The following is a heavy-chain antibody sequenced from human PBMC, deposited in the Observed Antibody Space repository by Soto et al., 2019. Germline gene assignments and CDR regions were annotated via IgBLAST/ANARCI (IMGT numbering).Heavy chain of an antibody. J-gene: IGHJ4*02. V-gene: IGHV4-31*03. CDR3: ATGDLTAGELFFDD. CDR1: GGSVSTNNYY. Sequence: ASETLSLTCTVSGGSVSTNNYYCNWVRQHPGKGLEWIGYNQYTGNPFYNPSLKSRVSISVDTSKNQFSLKLTSVTAADTAVYYCATGDLTAGELFFDDWGQGTLVTVSS. D-gene: IGHD3-16*01. CDR2: NQYTGNP.